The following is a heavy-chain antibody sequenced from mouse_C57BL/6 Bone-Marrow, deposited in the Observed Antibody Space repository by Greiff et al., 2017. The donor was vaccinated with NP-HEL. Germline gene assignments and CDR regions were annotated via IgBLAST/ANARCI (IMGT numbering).Heavy chain of an antibody. D-gene: IGHD1-1*01. J-gene: IGHJ2*01. CDR3: VRNYYGSSYEGYFDY. Sequence: EVKLMESGGGLVQPKGSLKLSCAASGFSFNTYAMNWVRQAPGKGLEWVARIRSKSNNYATYYADSVKDRFTISRDDSESMLYLQMNNLKTEDTAMYYCVRNYYGSSYEGYFDYWGQGTTLTVSS. CDR1: GFSFNTYA. V-gene: IGHV10-1*01. CDR2: IRSKSNNYAT.